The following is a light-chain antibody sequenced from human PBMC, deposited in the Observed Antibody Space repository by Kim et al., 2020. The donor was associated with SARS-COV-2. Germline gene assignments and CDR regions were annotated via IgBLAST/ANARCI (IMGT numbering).Light chain of an antibody. Sequence: EIVLTQSPATLSLSPGESATLSCRASQSVGSYLAWYQQKPGQAPRVLIYDASTRFTGIPARFSGSGSGTDFTLTISSLEPEDFAVYYCQQHNSWPRTFGQGTKVDIK. CDR3: QQHNSWPRT. CDR1: QSVGSY. V-gene: IGKV3-11*01. CDR2: DAS. J-gene: IGKJ1*01.